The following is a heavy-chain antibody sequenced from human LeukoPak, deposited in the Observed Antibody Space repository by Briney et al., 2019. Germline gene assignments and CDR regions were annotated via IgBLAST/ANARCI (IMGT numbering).Heavy chain of an antibody. CDR3: ARDLAAAAFDY. Sequence: SVKVSCKASGGTFSSYAISWVRQAPGQWLEWMGGIIPIFGTANYAQKFQGRVTMTRDTSTSTVYMELSSLRSEDTAVYYCARDLAAAAFDYWGQGTLVTVSS. CDR1: GGTFSSYA. D-gene: IGHD3-16*01. CDR2: IIPIFGTA. J-gene: IGHJ4*02. V-gene: IGHV1-69*05.